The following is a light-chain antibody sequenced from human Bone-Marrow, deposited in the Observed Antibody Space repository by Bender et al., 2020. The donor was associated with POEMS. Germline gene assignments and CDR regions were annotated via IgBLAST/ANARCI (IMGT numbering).Light chain of an antibody. CDR1: SSDIGAYNY. Sequence: QSALTQPASVSGSPGQSITISCTGTSSDIGAYNYVSWYQQHPGKAPKLLIFEVTQRPSGVSNRFSGSKSGNTASLTLSGLQAEDEADYYCSSYATGSTSVLFGGGTKLTVL. CDR2: EVT. J-gene: IGLJ2*01. V-gene: IGLV2-14*01. CDR3: SSYATGSTSVL.